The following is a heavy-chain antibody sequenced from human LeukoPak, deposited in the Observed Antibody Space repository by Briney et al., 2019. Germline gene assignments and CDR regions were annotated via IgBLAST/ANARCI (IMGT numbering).Heavy chain of an antibody. CDR3: ARGGTDFDY. CDR1: GGSISSYY. V-gene: IGHV4-59*08. J-gene: IGHJ4*02. CDR2: IYYSGAT. D-gene: IGHD2-15*01. Sequence: SETLSLTCTVSGGSISSYYWSWIRQAPGRGLEWIGHIYYSGATNYNPPLESRVTISVDTSKNQFSLKLTSVTATDTALYYCARGGTDFDYWGQGTLVTVSS.